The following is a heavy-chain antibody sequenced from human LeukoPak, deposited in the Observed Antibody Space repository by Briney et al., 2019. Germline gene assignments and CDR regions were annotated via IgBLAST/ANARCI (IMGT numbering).Heavy chain of an antibody. J-gene: IGHJ4*02. V-gene: IGHV3-66*01. CDR3: ASRYYYDSSGSTLDY. Sequence: PGGSVSLLCGACVLTDSLNYMRWARQAPAKGLEWVSVIYSGCSTYYADSVKGRFTISRDNSKNTLYLQMNSLRAEDTAVYYCASRYYYDSSGSTLDYWGERALVTVS. D-gene: IGHD3-22*01. CDR2: IYSGCST. CDR1: VLTDSLNY.